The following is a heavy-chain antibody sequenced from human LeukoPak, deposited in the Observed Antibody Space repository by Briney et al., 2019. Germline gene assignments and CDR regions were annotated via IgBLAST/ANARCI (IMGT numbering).Heavy chain of an antibody. Sequence: PSQTLSLTCTVSGASMSSGGYYWTWIRQRPGEGLEWIGYMSYSGRTDYNPSLKSRVSISVDTSKNQFSLKLSSVTAADTAVYYCAREGCSNDRCRSSRRGRKLGWFDPWGQGTLVTVSS. V-gene: IGHV4-31*03. J-gene: IGHJ5*02. CDR3: AREGCSNDRCRSSRRGRKLGWFDP. D-gene: IGHD2-8*01. CDR1: GASMSSGGYY. CDR2: MSYSGRT.